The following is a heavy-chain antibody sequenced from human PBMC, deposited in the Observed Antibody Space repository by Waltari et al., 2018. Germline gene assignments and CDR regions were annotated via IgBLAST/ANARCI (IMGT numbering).Heavy chain of an antibody. Sequence: QVQLVQSGSEVKKPGASVKVSCKTSGYSFSEYGIDWVRQASGQGLEWMAWTTVHNGEQKYGTKFQVRATIITDTSTRTLYMELRRLRSDDPAVYYCVIHDGRFHDLDYWGQGSLVTVSS. CDR2: TTVHNGEQ. D-gene: IGHD1-1*01. CDR1: GYSFSEYG. J-gene: IGHJ4*02. V-gene: IGHV1-18*01. CDR3: VIHDGRFHDLDY.